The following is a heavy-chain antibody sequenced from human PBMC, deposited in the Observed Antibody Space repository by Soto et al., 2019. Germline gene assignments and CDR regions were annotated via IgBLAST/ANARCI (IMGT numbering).Heavy chain of an antibody. CDR2: INPNSGGT. CDR1: GYTFTGYY. V-gene: IGHV1-2*02. D-gene: IGHD3-3*01. CDR3: ARVEVTIFGVVIRDGYYYGMDV. J-gene: IGHJ6*02. Sequence: ASVKVSCKASGYTFTGYYMHWVRQAPGQGLEWMGWINPNSGGTNYAQKFQGRVTMTRDTSISTAYMELSRLRSDDTAVYYCARVEVTIFGVVIRDGYYYGMDVWGQGTTVTVS.